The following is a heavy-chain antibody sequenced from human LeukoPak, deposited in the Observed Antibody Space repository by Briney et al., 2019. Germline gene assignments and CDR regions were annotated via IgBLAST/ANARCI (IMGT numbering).Heavy chain of an antibody. J-gene: IGHJ4*02. V-gene: IGHV3-30*02. D-gene: IGHD3-3*01. Sequence: HPGGSLRLSCAASGVSFTSYGIHWVRQAPGKGLEGVAFTRYDGTNKYYADSVEGRFTISRDNSKSTLYLQMDSLRAEDTALYYCAKDIGLWSGYFDYWGQGPVVRVSS. CDR3: AKDIGLWSGYFDY. CDR1: GVSFTSYG. CDR2: TRYDGTNK.